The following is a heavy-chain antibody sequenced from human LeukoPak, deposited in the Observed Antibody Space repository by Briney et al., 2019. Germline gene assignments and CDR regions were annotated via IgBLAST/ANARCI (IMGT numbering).Heavy chain of an antibody. V-gene: IGHV4-34*01. CDR2: IHNSGTT. J-gene: IGHJ4*02. Sequence: SETLSLTCAVSGGPFSGYFWSWIRQSSGKGLEWIGEIHNSGTTNYNPSLNSRVTISEGTSKNQFYLNLSSVTAADTAVYYWGGGLLLYLGSFPFGFLGQGTLVTVSS. D-gene: IGHD3-10*02. CDR3: GGGLLLYLGSFPFGF. CDR1: GGPFSGYF.